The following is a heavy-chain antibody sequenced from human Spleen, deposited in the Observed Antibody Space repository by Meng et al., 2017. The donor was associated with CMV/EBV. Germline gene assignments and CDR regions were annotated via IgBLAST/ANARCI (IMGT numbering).Heavy chain of an antibody. J-gene: IGHJ4*02. D-gene: IGHD1-26*01. CDR3: ARDRIVGANYYFDY. CDR1: GFTFSSYS. CDR2: ISSSSSYI. Sequence: GESLKISCAASGFTFSSYSMNWVRQAPGKGLEWVSSISSSSSYIFYADSVKGRFTISRDNSKNTLYLQMNSLRAEDTAVYYCARDRIVGANYYFDYWGQGTLVTVSS. V-gene: IGHV3-21*01.